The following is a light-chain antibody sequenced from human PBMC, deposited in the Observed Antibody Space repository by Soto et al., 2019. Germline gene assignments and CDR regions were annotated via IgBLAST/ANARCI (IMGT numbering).Light chain of an antibody. CDR1: QKVSTY. J-gene: IGKJ2*01. Sequence: EIVLTQSPATLSLSPGERVTLSCRASQKVSTYLDWYQQQPGQAPRLLIYDASNSATGIPARFSGSGSGTDFPLTISSLDPEDFAVYYCQHRRKFMYTFGQGTKLEIK. V-gene: IGKV3-11*01. CDR2: DAS. CDR3: QHRRKFMYT.